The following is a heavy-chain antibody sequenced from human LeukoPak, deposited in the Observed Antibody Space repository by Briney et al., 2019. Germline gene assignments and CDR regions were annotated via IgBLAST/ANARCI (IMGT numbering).Heavy chain of an antibody. Sequence: GRSLRLSCAASGFTFSSYAMHWVRQAPGKGLEWVAVISYDGSNKYYADSVKGRFTISRDNSKNTLYLQMNSLRAEGTAVYYCARDPGGVVPAANPDYWGQGTLVTVSS. CDR1: GFTFSSYA. CDR2: ISYDGSNK. CDR3: ARDPGGVVPAANPDY. V-gene: IGHV3-30-3*01. D-gene: IGHD2-2*01. J-gene: IGHJ4*02.